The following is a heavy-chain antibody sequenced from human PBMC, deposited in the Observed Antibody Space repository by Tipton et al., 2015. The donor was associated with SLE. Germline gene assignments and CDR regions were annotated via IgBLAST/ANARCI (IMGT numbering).Heavy chain of an antibody. Sequence: QSGAEVKKPGASVKVSCKASGYTFTSDGITWVRQAPGQGLEWMGWISTYTGNTNYAQKLQGRVTMTTDTSTSTVYMELRSLRSDDTAVYYCASGTYFFDYWGQGTLVTVSS. D-gene: IGHD1-26*01. CDR3: ASGTYFFDY. V-gene: IGHV1-18*01. CDR2: ISTYTGNT. CDR1: GYTFTSDG. J-gene: IGHJ4*02.